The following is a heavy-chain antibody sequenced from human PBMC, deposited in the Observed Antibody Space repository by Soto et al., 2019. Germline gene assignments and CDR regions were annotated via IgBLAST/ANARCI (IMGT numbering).Heavy chain of an antibody. CDR1: GGSISSSSYY. V-gene: IGHV4-39*01. D-gene: IGHD3-10*01. Sequence: SETLSLTCTVSGGSISSSSYYWGWIRQPPGKGLEWIGSIYYSGSTYYNPSLKSRVTISVDTSKNQFSLKLSSVTAADTAVYYCARGTYGSGKNAFDIWGQGTMVTVSS. CDR3: ARGTYGSGKNAFDI. CDR2: IYYSGST. J-gene: IGHJ3*02.